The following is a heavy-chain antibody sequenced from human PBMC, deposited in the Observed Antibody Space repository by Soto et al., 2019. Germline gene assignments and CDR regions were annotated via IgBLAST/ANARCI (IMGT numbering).Heavy chain of an antibody. D-gene: IGHD6-19*01. CDR2: IYYSGST. CDR1: GGSISSYY. Sequence: SETLSLTCTVSGGSISSYYWSWIRQPPGKGLEWIGYIYYSGSTNYNPSLKSRVTISVDTSKNQFSLKLSSVTAADTAVYYCARDKTVAGTVYYYYGMDVWGQGTTVTVSS. V-gene: IGHV4-59*01. CDR3: ARDKTVAGTVYYYYGMDV. J-gene: IGHJ6*02.